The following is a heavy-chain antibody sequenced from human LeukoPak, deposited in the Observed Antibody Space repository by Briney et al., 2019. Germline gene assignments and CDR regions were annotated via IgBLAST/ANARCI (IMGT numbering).Heavy chain of an antibody. D-gene: IGHD1-26*01. Sequence: GGSLRLSCAASGFAVSSNYMSWVRQAPGKGLEWVSVIYSGGSTYYADSVKGRFTISRDNSKNTLYLQMNSLRAEDTAVYYCARDRASTTTGYYYYYMDVWGKGTTVTVSS. CDR2: IYSGGST. CDR1: GFAVSSNY. V-gene: IGHV3-66*02. CDR3: ARDRASTTTGYYYYYMDV. J-gene: IGHJ6*03.